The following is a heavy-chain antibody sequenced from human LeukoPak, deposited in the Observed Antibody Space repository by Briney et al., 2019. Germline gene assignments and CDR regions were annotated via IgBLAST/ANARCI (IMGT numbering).Heavy chain of an antibody. J-gene: IGHJ4*02. Sequence: GGSLRLSCAASGFTFDAYAMHWVRQAPGKGLEWVSGISWNSGSIGYADSVKGRFTISRDNAKNTLYLQMNSLRAEDTAVYYCARDRDSGSYYDYWGQGTLVTVSS. V-gene: IGHV3-9*01. CDR1: GFTFDAYA. D-gene: IGHD1-26*01. CDR3: ARDRDSGSYYDY. CDR2: ISWNSGSI.